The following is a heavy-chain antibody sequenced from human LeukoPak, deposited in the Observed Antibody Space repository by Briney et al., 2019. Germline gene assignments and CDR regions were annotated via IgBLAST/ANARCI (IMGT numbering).Heavy chain of an antibody. CDR3: TRGPPNWGYDF. J-gene: IGHJ4*02. V-gene: IGHV1-8*01. CDR1: GYTFTSYD. D-gene: IGHD3/OR15-3a*01. CDR2: MSPNSGNT. Sequence: ASVKVSCKASGYTFTSYDINWVRQATGQGLEWLGWMSPNSGNTGYAQNFQGRVTMTRSTALSTAYMELSSLKSDDTAVYYCTRGPPNWGYDFWGQGTLVTVSS.